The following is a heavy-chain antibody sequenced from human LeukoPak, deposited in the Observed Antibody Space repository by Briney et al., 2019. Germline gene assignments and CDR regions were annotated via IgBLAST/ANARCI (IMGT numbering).Heavy chain of an antibody. CDR3: AKSGYGYGGIDY. D-gene: IGHD5-18*01. V-gene: IGHV3-30*18. CDR2: ISYDGSNK. Sequence: GRSLRLSCAASGFTFSSYGMHWVRQAPGKGLEWVAVISYDGSNKYYADSVKGRFTISRDNSKNTLYLQMNSLRAEDTAVYYCAKSGYGYGGIDYWGQGTLVTVSS. CDR1: GFTFSSYG. J-gene: IGHJ4*02.